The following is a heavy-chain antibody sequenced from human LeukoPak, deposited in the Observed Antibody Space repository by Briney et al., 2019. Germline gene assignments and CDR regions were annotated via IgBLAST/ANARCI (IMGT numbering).Heavy chain of an antibody. CDR3: AKDQVISGSEASDI. Sequence: GSLRLSCAASGFTFSSYTMNWVRQAPGQGLEWVSAISGSGVGTYYADSVKGRFTISRDNPWNTLYLQMSSLRAEDTAVYYCAKDQVISGSEASDIWGQGTMVTVSS. CDR2: ISGSGVGT. J-gene: IGHJ3*02. CDR1: GFTFSSYT. D-gene: IGHD2-21*01. V-gene: IGHV3-23*01.